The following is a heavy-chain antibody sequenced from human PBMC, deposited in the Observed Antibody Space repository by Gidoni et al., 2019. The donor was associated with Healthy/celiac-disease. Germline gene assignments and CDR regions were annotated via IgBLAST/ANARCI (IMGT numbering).Heavy chain of an antibody. CDR1: GFPFSLYA. Sequence: ELQLFESGGGLVQPGGSLRLSCAASGFPFSLYAMSWVRQAPGKGLEWVSAISGSGGSTYYADSVKGRFTISRDNSKNTLYLQMNSLRAEDTAVYYCAKAGRGGGYTKGGFDYWGQGTLVTVSS. V-gene: IGHV3-23*01. J-gene: IGHJ4*02. CDR2: ISGSGGST. CDR3: AKAGRGGGYTKGGFDY. D-gene: IGHD5-12*01.